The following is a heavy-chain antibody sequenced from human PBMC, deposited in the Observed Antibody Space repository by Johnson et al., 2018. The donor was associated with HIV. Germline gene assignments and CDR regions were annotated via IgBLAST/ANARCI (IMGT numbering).Heavy chain of an antibody. V-gene: IGHV3-66*01. J-gene: IGHJ3*02. CDR1: GFTVSSNY. Sequence: VQLVESGGGLVKPGGSLRLSCAASGFTVSSNYMSWVRQAPGKGLEWVSVIYSGGSTYYADSVKGRFTISRDNSKNTLYLQMNSLSAEDTAVYYCAREGPPRAFDIWGQGTMVTVSS. CDR2: IYSGGST. CDR3: AREGPPRAFDI.